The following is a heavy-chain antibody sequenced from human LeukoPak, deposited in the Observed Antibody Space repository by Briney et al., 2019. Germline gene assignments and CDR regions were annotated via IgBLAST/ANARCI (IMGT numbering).Heavy chain of an antibody. J-gene: IGHJ5*02. Sequence: GGSLRLSCTASGFTFSSYSLNWVRQAPGKGLEWVSSVSTGSNYIYYADSVKGRFTISRDNSKNTLYLQMNSLRAEDTAVYYCARGAAVAGNVNWFDPWGQGTLVTVSS. V-gene: IGHV3-21*01. CDR3: ARGAAVAGNVNWFDP. CDR1: GFTFSSYS. D-gene: IGHD6-19*01. CDR2: VSTGSNYI.